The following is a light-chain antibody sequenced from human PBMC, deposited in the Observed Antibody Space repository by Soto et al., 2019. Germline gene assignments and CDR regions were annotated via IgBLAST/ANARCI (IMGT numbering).Light chain of an antibody. Sequence: QPASVSGSPGQSITISCTGTSSDVGGYNYVSWYQQHPGKAPKLMIYDVSNRPSGVSNRFSGSKSGNTASLTISGLQAEDEADYYCSSYTSSSSRVFGGGTQLTVL. CDR2: DVS. J-gene: IGLJ2*01. V-gene: IGLV2-14*01. CDR3: SSYTSSSSRV. CDR1: SSDVGGYNY.